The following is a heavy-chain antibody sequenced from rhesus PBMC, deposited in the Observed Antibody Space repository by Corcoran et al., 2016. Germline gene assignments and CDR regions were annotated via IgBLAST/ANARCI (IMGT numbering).Heavy chain of an antibody. Sequence: QVQLQESGPGVVKPSETLSLTCAVSGYSISSGYDWSWIRQPPGKGLEWIGYIDGSIGSTNYNPSLKNRVTISKDTSKNQFSLKLSSVTAADTAVYYCARGRGGSGYFDLWGPGTPITISS. CDR1: GYSISSGYD. D-gene: IGHD5-42*01. CDR2: IDGSIGST. J-gene: IGHJ2*01. V-gene: IGHV4-127*01. CDR3: ARGRGGSGYFDL.